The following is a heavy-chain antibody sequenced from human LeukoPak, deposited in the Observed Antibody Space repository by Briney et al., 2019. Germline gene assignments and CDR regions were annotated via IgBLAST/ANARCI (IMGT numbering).Heavy chain of an antibody. V-gene: IGHV3-30*02. J-gene: IGHJ4*02. CDR3: AKNGGSGSSPLFDY. CDR2: IRYDGSNK. Sequence: GGSLRLSCAASGFTFSSYGMHWVRQAPGKGLEWVAFIRYDGSNKYYADSVKGRFTISRDNSKNTLYLQVNSLRAEDTAVYYCAKNGGSGSSPLFDYWGQGTLVTVSS. D-gene: IGHD3-22*01. CDR1: GFTFSSYG.